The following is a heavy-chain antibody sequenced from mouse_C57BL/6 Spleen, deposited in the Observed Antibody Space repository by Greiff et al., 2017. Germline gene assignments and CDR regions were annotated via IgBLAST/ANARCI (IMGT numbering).Heavy chain of an antibody. V-gene: IGHV5-17*01. CDR2: ISSGSSTI. CDR1: GFTFSDYG. D-gene: IGHD2-2*01. Sequence: EVQRVESGGGLVKPGGSLKLSCAASGFTFSDYGMHWVRQAPEKGLEWVAYISSGSSTIYYADTVKGRFTISRDNAKNTLFLQMTSLRSEDTAMYYCAGDPYGYDRGYAMDYWGQGTSVTVSS. J-gene: IGHJ4*01. CDR3: AGDPYGYDRGYAMDY.